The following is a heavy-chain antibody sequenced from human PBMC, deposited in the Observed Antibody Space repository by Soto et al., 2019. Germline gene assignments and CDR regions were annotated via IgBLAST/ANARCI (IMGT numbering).Heavy chain of an antibody. CDR1: GGTFSSYA. Sequence: QVQLVQSGAEVKKPGSSVKVSCKASGGTFSSYAISWVRQAPGQGLEWMGGIIPISDTTNYAQKFQGRVTITADESTSTADMGLSSLRSEDTAVSYCARSQGSSTSLETYYYYYYGMDVWGPGTTVTVSS. V-gene: IGHV1-69*01. CDR3: ARSQGSSTSLETYYYYYYGMDV. CDR2: IIPISDTT. J-gene: IGHJ6*02. D-gene: IGHD2-2*01.